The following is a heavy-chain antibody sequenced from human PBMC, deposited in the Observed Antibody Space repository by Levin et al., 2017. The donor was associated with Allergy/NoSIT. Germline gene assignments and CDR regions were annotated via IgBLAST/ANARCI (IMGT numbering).Heavy chain of an antibody. J-gene: IGHJ4*02. CDR3: ARVEYYDSSGYYAN. CDR2: ISAFNGNT. D-gene: IGHD3-22*01. Sequence: GESLKISCKASGYTFNLYGITWVRQAPGQGLEWMGWISAFNGNTDYSQKFHGRVTMTTDTSTSTVYMELRSLRSDDTAVYYCARVEYYDSSGYYANWGQGTQVTVSS. V-gene: IGHV1-18*01. CDR1: GYTFNLYG.